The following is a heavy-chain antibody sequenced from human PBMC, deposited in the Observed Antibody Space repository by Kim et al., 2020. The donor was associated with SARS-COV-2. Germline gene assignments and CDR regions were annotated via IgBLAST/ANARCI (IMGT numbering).Heavy chain of an antibody. Sequence: GGSLRLSCAASGITVSSHAMSWVRQAPGKGLEWVSATSDSAGGTFYADSVKGRFTISRDHSKNTLDLQMNSLRAEDTALYYCAIRIGVTGTIDYWGQGTLVTVSS. CDR2: TSDSAGGT. J-gene: IGHJ4*02. CDR3: AIRIGVTGTIDY. V-gene: IGHV3-23*01. D-gene: IGHD6-19*01. CDR1: GITVSSHA.